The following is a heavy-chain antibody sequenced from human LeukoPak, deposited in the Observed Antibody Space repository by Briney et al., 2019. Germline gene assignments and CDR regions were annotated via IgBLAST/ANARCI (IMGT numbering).Heavy chain of an antibody. J-gene: IGHJ4*02. D-gene: IGHD2-2*02. CDR1: GGSISSGGYY. V-gene: IGHV4-31*03. CDR2: IYYSGST. Sequence: SETLSLTCTVSGGSISSGGYYWSWIRQHPGKGLEWIGYIYYSGSTYYNLSLKSRVTISVDTSKNQFSLKLSSVTAADTAVYYCARSGAAAIRGPFDYWGQGTLVTVSS. CDR3: ARSGAAAIRGPFDY.